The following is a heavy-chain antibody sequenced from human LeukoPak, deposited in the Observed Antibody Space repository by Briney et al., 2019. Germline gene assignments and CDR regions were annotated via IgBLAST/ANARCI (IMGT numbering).Heavy chain of an antibody. V-gene: IGHV3-48*04. Sequence: GGSLRLSCAASGFTFSSYSMTWVRQAPGKGLEWVSYISSSSSTIYYADSVKGRFTISRDNAKNSLYLQMNSLRAEDTAVYYCARDGPSYYYDSSGSVPRTFDYWGQGTLVTVSS. CDR3: ARDGPSYYYDSSGSVPRTFDY. D-gene: IGHD3-22*01. CDR1: GFTFSSYS. J-gene: IGHJ4*02. CDR2: ISSSSSTI.